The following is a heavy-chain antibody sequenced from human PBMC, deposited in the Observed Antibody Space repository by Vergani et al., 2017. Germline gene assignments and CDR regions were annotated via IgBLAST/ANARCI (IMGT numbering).Heavy chain of an antibody. D-gene: IGHD3-10*01. J-gene: IGHJ6*02. CDR2: IRYDGNNK. CDR1: GFTFSRYG. CDR3: AKDRPTNMFRGAYGMDV. Sequence: QVQLVESGGGVVQPGGSLRLSCTASGFTFSRYGMHWVRQAPGKGLEWVAFIRYDGNNKYYVDSVKGRFTISRDNSKNTVDLRMNSLRTDDTAIYYCAKDRPTNMFRGAYGMDVWGQGTTVTVSS. V-gene: IGHV3-30*02.